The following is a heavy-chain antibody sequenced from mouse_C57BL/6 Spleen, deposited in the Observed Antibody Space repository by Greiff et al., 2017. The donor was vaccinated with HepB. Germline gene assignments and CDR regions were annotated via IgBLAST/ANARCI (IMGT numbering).Heavy chain of an antibody. Sequence: EVKLMESGPGLVKPSQSLSLTCSVTGYSITSGYYWNWIRQFPGNKLEWMGYISYDGSNNYNPSLKNRISITRDTSKNQFFLKLNSVTTEDTATYYCASYDGDFDYWGQGTTLTVSS. V-gene: IGHV3-6*01. CDR2: ISYDGSN. D-gene: IGHD1-2*01. CDR1: GYSITSGYY. CDR3: ASYDGDFDY. J-gene: IGHJ2*01.